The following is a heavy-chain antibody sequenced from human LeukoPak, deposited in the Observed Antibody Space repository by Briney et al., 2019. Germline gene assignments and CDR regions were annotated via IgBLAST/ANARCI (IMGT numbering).Heavy chain of an antibody. CDR2: ISYSWNI. CDR3: ARGGGYNSPFGY. V-gene: IGHV4-59*01. CDR1: GGSISSYY. D-gene: IGHD5-24*01. J-gene: IGHJ4*02. Sequence: SETLSLTCTVSGGSISSYYWNWIRQPPGKGLEWIGYISYSWNINYNPSLKSRVTISVDTSKNQFSLKLSSVTAADTAVYYCARGGGYNSPFGYWGQGALVTVSS.